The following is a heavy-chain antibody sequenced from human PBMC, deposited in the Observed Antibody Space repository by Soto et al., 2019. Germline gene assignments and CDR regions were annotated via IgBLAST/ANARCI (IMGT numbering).Heavy chain of an antibody. D-gene: IGHD6-6*01. J-gene: IGHJ5*02. CDR3: ARHYSAYSSSDWFDP. V-gene: IGHV3-11*01. Sequence: GGSLRLACAASGFTFSDYYMSWIRQAPGKGLEWVSYISSSGSTIYYADSVKGRFTISRDNAKNSLYLQMNSLRAEDTAVYYCARHYSAYSSSDWFDPWGQGTLVTVSS. CDR1: GFTFSDYY. CDR2: ISSSGSTI.